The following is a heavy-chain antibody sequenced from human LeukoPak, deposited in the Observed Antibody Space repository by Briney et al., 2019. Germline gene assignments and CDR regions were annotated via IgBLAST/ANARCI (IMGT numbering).Heavy chain of an antibody. CDR1: GFTFSSYS. J-gene: IGHJ4*02. V-gene: IGHV3-48*02. Sequence: QSGGSLRLSCAASGFTFSSYSMNWVRQAPGEGLEWVSYISSSSRTTYYADSVKGRFTISRDNAKRSLYLQMNSLRDEDTAVYYCARDWPRDGYHEIFEYWGQGGLVSVSS. CDR2: ISSSSRTT. CDR3: ARDWPRDGYHEIFEY. D-gene: IGHD5-24*01.